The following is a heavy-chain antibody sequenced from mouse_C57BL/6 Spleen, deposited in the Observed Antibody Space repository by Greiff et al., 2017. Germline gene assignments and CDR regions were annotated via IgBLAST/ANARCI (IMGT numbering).Heavy chain of an antibody. D-gene: IGHD1-1*01. CDR1: GYTFTSYD. CDR3: ASVYYGSGDVGVRFAY. J-gene: IGHJ3*01. CDR2: IYPRDGST. Sequence: VQLQESGPELVKPGASVKLSCKASGYTFTSYDINWVKQRPGQGLEWIGWIYPRDGSTKYNEKFKGKATLTVDTSSSTAYMELHSLTSEGSAVYFCASVYYGSGDVGVRFAYWGQGTLVTVSA. V-gene: IGHV1-85*01.